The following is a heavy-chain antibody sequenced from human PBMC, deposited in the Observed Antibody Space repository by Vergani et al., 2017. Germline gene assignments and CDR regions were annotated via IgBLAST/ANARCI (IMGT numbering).Heavy chain of an antibody. J-gene: IGHJ5*02. CDR3: GRVADFYGLGSRLLDL. V-gene: IGHV4-59*01. CDR1: GGSMSGYY. CDR2: MYHSGIT. D-gene: IGHD3-10*01. Sequence: QVRLQESGPGLVKPSETLSLTCSVSGGSMSGYYWSWIRQPPGKELEWIGYMYHSGITNYNPSLETRVTISGDTSKNQFSLKLKSVTAADTAVYYCGRVADFYGLGSRLLDLWGQGILVTVSS.